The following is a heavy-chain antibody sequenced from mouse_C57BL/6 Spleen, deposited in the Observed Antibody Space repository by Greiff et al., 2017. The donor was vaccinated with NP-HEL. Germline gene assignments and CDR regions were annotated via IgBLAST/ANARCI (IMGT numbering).Heavy chain of an antibody. CDR1: GYTFTSYW. J-gene: IGHJ3*01. Sequence: QVHVKQPGTELVKPGASVKLSCKASGYTFTSYWMHWVKQRPGQGLEWIGNINPSNGGTNYNEKFKSKATLTVDKSSSPAYMQLSSLTSEDSAVYYCARSGGYDGRAWFAYWGQGTLVTVSA. CDR3: ARSGGYDGRAWFAY. V-gene: IGHV1-53*01. CDR2: INPSNGGT. D-gene: IGHD2-2*01.